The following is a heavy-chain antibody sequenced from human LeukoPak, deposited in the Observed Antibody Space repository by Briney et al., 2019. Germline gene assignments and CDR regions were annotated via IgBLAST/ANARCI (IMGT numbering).Heavy chain of an antibody. CDR1: GFTFSSYS. CDR3: ARVKQQLVFDY. CDR2: ISSSSSYI. J-gene: IGHJ4*02. Sequence: GGSLRLSCAASGFTFSSYSMHWVRQAPGKGLEWVSSISSSSSYIYYADSVKGRFTIPRDNAKNSLYLQMNGLRGEDTAVYYCARVKQQLVFDYWGQGTLVTVSS. V-gene: IGHV3-21*01. D-gene: IGHD6-13*01.